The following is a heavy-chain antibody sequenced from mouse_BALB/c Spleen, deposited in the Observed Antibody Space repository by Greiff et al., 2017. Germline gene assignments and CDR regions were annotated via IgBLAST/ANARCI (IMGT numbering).Heavy chain of an antibody. CDR2: IDPFNGGT. Sequence: VQLQQSGPELMKPGASVKISCKASGYSFTSYYMHWVKQSHGKSLEWIGYIDPFNGGTSYNQKFKGKATLTVDKSSSTAYMHLSSLTSEDSAVYDCARKNYEYYFDYWGQGTTLTVSS. CDR1: GYSFTSYY. V-gene: IGHV1S135*01. J-gene: IGHJ2*01. D-gene: IGHD2-4*01. CDR3: ARKNYEYYFDY.